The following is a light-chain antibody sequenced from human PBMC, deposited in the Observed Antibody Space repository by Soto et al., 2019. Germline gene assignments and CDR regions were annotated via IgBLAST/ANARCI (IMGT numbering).Light chain of an antibody. CDR2: DVN. CDR3: TTYTPGGAFVV. Sequence: QSVLTQPASVSGSPGQSITISCTGTSSDVGGYDYVSWYQQQPGKAPKLMIYDVNNRASGVAGRFSGSKSGTTASLTISGVQVEDDATYYCTTYTPGGAFVVFGGGTKVTVL. CDR1: SSDVGGYDY. V-gene: IGLV2-14*03. J-gene: IGLJ2*01.